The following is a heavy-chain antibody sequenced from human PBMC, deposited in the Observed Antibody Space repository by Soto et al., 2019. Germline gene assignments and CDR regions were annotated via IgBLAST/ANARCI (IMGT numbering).Heavy chain of an antibody. CDR2: IYSGGST. J-gene: IGHJ6*02. CDR1: GFTVSSNY. Sequence: GGSLRLSCAASGFTVSSNYMSWVRQAPGKGLEWVSVIYSGGSTYYADSVKGRFTISRDNSKNTLYLQMNSLRAEDTAVYYCAREADGFSYYYGMDVWGQGTTVTVSS. V-gene: IGHV3-66*01. D-gene: IGHD3-10*01. CDR3: AREADGFSYYYGMDV.